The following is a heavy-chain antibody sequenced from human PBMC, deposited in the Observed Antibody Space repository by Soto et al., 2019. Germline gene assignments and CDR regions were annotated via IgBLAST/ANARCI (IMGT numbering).Heavy chain of an antibody. CDR3: ASLCGGSCYDSDV. V-gene: IGHV1-3*04. J-gene: IGHJ6*02. Sequence: GASVKVSCKASGYSFTSYAMHWVRQAPGQRLEWMGWINTGNGNTEYSQKFQGRVTITRDTFASTAYMELSSLRSEDTAVYYCASLCGGSCYDSDVWGQGTTVTVSS. CDR2: INTGNGNT. CDR1: GYSFTSYA. D-gene: IGHD2-15*01.